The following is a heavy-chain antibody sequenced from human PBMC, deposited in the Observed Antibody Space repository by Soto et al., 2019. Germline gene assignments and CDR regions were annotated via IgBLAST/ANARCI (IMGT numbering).Heavy chain of an antibody. CDR1: GFTLRSYW. Sequence: EEQLVASGGGLVQPGGSLRLSCAASGFTLRSYWMSWVRQAPGKDLEWLATIKTDASEKKYVDSVKGRFTVSRDNAKNSLYLQLDSLRAEDTAVYYCARDSGYCSGSSVNHYLDCWGRGTLVTVSS. CDR3: ARDSGYCSGSSVNHYLDC. J-gene: IGHJ4*01. V-gene: IGHV3-7*01. CDR2: IKTDASEK. D-gene: IGHD3-10*01.